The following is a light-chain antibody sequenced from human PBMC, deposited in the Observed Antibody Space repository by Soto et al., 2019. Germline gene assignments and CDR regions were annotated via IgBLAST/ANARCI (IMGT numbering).Light chain of an antibody. Sequence: DIQMTQSPSTLFASVGDRVTITCRASQSISYWLAWYQQKPGKAPKLLIYKASSLESGVPSRFSGSGSGQEFTLTISSLQPDDFATYYCQHYNSYPWTFGQGTKVHIK. J-gene: IGKJ1*01. CDR2: KAS. CDR3: QHYNSYPWT. CDR1: QSISYW. V-gene: IGKV1-5*03.